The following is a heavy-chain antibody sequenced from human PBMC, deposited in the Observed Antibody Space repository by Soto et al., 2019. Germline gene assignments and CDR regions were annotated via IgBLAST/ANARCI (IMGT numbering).Heavy chain of an antibody. D-gene: IGHD6-13*01. Sequence: ASVKVSCKASGGTFSSYGVSWVRQAPGQGLEWMGGIIPIFGTANYAQKFQGRVTITADESTSTAYMELSSLRSEDTAVYYCATTSGSGKYYYGMDVWAQGTTVTVS. J-gene: IGHJ6*02. V-gene: IGHV1-69*01. CDR2: IIPIFGTA. CDR1: GGTFSSYG. CDR3: ATTSGSGKYYYGMDV.